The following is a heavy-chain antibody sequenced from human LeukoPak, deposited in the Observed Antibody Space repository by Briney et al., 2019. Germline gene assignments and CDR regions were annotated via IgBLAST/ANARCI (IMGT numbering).Heavy chain of an antibody. D-gene: IGHD5-12*01. CDR1: GFTFSSYS. V-gene: IGHV3-21*01. J-gene: IGHJ6*03. Sequence: GGSLRLSCAASGFTFSSYSMNWVRQAPGKGLAWVSSISSSSSYIYYADSVKGRFTISRDNAKNSLYLQMNSLRAEDTAVYYCARDPESGYDIYMDVWGKGTTVTVSS. CDR2: ISSSSSYI. CDR3: ARDPESGYDIYMDV.